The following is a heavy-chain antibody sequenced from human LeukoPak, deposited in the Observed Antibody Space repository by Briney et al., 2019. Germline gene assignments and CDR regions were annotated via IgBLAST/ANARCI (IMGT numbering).Heavy chain of an antibody. V-gene: IGHV1-69*05. Sequence: VASVKVSCKASGGTFISYAISWARQAPGQGLEWMGRIIPIFGSASYARKFQGRVTIITDESTSTVHMELGSLRSEDTAVYYCARGKRESGCDIYHFDYWGQGTLVTVSS. CDR2: IIPIFGSA. J-gene: IGHJ4*02. CDR1: GGTFISYA. CDR3: ARGKRESGCDIYHFDY. D-gene: IGHD5-12*01.